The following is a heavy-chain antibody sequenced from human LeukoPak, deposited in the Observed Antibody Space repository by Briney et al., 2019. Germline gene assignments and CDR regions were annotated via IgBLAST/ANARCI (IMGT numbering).Heavy chain of an antibody. Sequence: SETLSLTCTVSGGSISSPNFYWGWIRQPPGKGLEWIGTIYYSGITYYKPSLKGRVTISVDTSKKHVSLNLYSMTAADTAVYYCARGVAVDGTNPRRYFDYWGQGTVVTVSS. CDR3: ARGVAVDGTNPRRYFDY. D-gene: IGHD6-19*01. CDR2: IYYSGIT. CDR1: GGSISSPNFY. V-gene: IGHV4-39*01. J-gene: IGHJ4*02.